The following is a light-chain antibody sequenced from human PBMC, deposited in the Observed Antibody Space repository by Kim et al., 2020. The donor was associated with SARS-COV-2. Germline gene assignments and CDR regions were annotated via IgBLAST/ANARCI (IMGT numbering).Light chain of an antibody. CDR2: GSS. Sequence: SPGGGATLSCRASQSVSSTYLAWYQQKPGQAPRLLIYGSSDRATGIPDRFSGSGFGTDFTLTISRLEPEDFAVYYCHQYGGSPFTFGGGTKVDIK. V-gene: IGKV3-20*01. CDR1: QSVSSTY. J-gene: IGKJ4*01. CDR3: HQYGGSPFT.